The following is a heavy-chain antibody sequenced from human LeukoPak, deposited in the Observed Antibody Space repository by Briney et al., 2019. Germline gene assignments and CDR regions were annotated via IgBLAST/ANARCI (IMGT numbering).Heavy chain of an antibody. D-gene: IGHD6-6*01. CDR1: GFTFSSYA. CDR2: ITDSGGST. V-gene: IGHV3-23*01. CDR3: AKEGDRSSSSRAYFDY. J-gene: IGHJ4*02. Sequence: PGGSLRLSFAASGFTFSSYAMRWVRQAPGKGREGVSAITDSGGSTYYADSVKGRFTISRDNSKHTLYLQVNSLRAEDTAVYYCAKEGDRSSSSRAYFDYWGQGPLDTVSS.